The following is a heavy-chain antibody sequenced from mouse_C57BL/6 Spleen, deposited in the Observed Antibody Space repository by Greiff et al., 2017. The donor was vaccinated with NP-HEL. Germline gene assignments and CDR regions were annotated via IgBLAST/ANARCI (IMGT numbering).Heavy chain of an antibody. J-gene: IGHJ2*01. Sequence: EVKLVESGGDLVKPGGSLKLSCAASGFTFSSYGMSWVRQTPDKRLEWVATISSGGSYTYYPASVKGRFTISRDNAKNTLYLQMSSLKSEDTAMYYCARQTTVVAFDYWGQGTTLTVSS. V-gene: IGHV5-6*01. D-gene: IGHD1-1*01. CDR3: ARQTTVVAFDY. CDR1: GFTFSSYG. CDR2: ISSGGSYT.